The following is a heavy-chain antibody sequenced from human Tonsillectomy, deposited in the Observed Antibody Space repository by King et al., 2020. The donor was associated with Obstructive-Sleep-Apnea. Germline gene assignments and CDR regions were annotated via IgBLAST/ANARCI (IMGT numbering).Heavy chain of an antibody. CDR1: GFTFSSYS. J-gene: IGHJ4*02. D-gene: IGHD4-17*01. CDR3: ARATYGDYEVFDY. Sequence: VQLVESGGGLVQPGGSLRLSCAASGFTFSSYSMNWVRQAPGKGLEWVSYISSSSSTIYYADSVKGRFTISRDNAKNSLYLQMYSLRAEDTAMYYCARATYGDYEVFDYWGQGTLVTVSS. CDR2: ISSSSSTI. V-gene: IGHV3-48*01.